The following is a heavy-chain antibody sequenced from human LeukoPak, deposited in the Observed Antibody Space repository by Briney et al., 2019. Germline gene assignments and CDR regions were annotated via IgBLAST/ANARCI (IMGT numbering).Heavy chain of an antibody. CDR1: GYTFTTYN. D-gene: IGHD3-16*01. J-gene: IGHJ5*02. Sequence: AASVKVSCKASGYTFTTYNINWVRQAPGQGLEWMGWISGYNGNTNYAQKLQGRVTMTTDTSTSTAYMELRSLRSDDTAVYYCARRDDSVWGFDPWGQGTLVTVSS. CDR3: ARRDDSVWGFDP. V-gene: IGHV1-18*01. CDR2: ISGYNGNT.